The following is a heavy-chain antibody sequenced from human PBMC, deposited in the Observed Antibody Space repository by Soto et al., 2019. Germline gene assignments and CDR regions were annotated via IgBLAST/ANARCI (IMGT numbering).Heavy chain of an antibody. V-gene: IGHV5-10-1*01. J-gene: IGHJ6*02. CDR2: IDPSDSYT. CDR1: GYSFTSYW. CDR3: ARRVVVPSSLVGMDV. D-gene: IGHD2-2*01. Sequence: GESLKISCKGSGYSFTSYWVSWVRQMPGKGLEWMGRIDPSDSYTNYSPSFQGHVTISADKSISTAYLQWSSLKASDTAMYYCARRVVVPSSLVGMDVWGQGTMVTV.